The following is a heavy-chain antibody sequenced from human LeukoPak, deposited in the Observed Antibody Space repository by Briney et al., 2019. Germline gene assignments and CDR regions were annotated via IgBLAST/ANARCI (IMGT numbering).Heavy chain of an antibody. V-gene: IGHV4-59*01. J-gene: IGHJ4*02. D-gene: IGHD3-16*02. CDR3: ARHRGSSYPYFDY. CDR2: IYYSGST. Sequence: PSETLSLTCTVSGGSINNYYWSWIRQPPGKGLEWTGYIYYSGSTNYNPSLKSRVTISVDTSKNHFSLKLSSLTAADTAVYYCARHRGSSYPYFDYWGQGTLVTVSS. CDR1: GGSINNYY.